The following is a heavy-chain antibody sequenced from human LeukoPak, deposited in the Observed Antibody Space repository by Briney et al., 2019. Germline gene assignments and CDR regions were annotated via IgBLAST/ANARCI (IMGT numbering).Heavy chain of an antibody. CDR3: AKDGVSSGPPKY. J-gene: IGHJ4*02. CDR1: GFTFSSYG. CDR2: IPYDGSNK. Sequence: GGSLRLSCTASGFTFSSYGMHWVRQAPGKGLEWVAFIPYDGSNKYYADSVKGRFAISRDNSKNTLYLQMNSLRAEDTAVYYCAKDGVSSGPPKYWGQGTLVTVSS. V-gene: IGHV3-30*02. D-gene: IGHD6-25*01.